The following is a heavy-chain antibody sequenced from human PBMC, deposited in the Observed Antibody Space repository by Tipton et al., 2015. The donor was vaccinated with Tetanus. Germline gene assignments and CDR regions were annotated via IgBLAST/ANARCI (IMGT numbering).Heavy chain of an antibody. CDR3: ARGYHSSGYYLNGMDV. D-gene: IGHD3-22*01. V-gene: IGHV4-59*01. CDR2: IYYSGST. J-gene: IGHJ6*02. Sequence: TLSLTCTVSGGSISSYYWSWIRQPPGKGLEWIGYIYYSGSTNYNPSLKSRVTISVDTSKNQFSPKLSSVTAADTAVYYCARGYHSSGYYLNGMDVWGQGTTVTVSS. CDR1: GGSISSYY.